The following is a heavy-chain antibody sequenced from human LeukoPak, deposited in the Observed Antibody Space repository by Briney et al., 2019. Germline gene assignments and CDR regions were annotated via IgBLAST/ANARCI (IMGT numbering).Heavy chain of an antibody. V-gene: IGHV4-39*07. CDR1: GGSISSSSYY. CDR3: ARADGYSYGRFDY. Sequence: SETLSLTCTVSGGSISSSSYYWGWIRQPPGKGLGWIGSIYYSGSTYYNPSLKSRVTISVDTSKNQFSLKLSSVTAADTAVYYCARADGYSYGRFDYWGPGTLVTVSS. D-gene: IGHD5-18*01. J-gene: IGHJ4*02. CDR2: IYYSGST.